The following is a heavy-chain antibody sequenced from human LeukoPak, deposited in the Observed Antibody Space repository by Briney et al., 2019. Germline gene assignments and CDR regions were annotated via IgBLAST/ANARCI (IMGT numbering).Heavy chain of an antibody. CDR3: ARAVRYYHYVWGSYRPNWFDP. V-gene: IGHV4-59*01. Sequence: SETLSLTCTVSGGSINNYYWTWIRQPPGKGLEWIGCIYYRGTTSYNPSLKSRVTISVDTSKNQFSLKLSSVTAADTAVYYCARAVRYYHYVWGSYRPNWFDPWGQGTLVTVSS. CDR2: IYYRGTT. J-gene: IGHJ5*02. D-gene: IGHD3-16*02. CDR1: GGSINNYY.